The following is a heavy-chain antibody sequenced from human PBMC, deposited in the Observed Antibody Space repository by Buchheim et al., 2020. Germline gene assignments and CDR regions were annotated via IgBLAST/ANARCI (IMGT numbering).Heavy chain of an antibody. Sequence: QVQLVESGGGVVQPGRSLRLSCAASGFTFSSYAMHWVRQAPGKGLEWVAVISYDGSNKYYADSVKGRFTISRDNSKNTLYLQMNSLRAEDTAVYYCARDRLLLSSIAYYYYGMDVWGQGTT. J-gene: IGHJ6*02. CDR1: GFTFSSYA. D-gene: IGHD2-15*01. CDR2: ISYDGSNK. V-gene: IGHV3-30-3*01. CDR3: ARDRLLLSSIAYYYYGMDV.